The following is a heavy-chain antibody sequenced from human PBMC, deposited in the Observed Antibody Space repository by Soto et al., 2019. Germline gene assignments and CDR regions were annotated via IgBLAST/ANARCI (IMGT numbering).Heavy chain of an antibody. J-gene: IGHJ6*03. V-gene: IGHV1-8*01. D-gene: IGHD2-2*01. CDR3: ARGRRGYCSSTSCYDHYYYMDV. CDR2: MNPNSGNT. Sequence: ASVKVSCKASGYTFTSYDINWVRQATGQGLEWMGWMNPNSGNTGYAQKFQGRVTMTRNTSISTAYMELSSLRSEDTAVYYCARGRRGYCSSTSCYDHYYYMDVWGKGTTVTVSS. CDR1: GYTFTSYD.